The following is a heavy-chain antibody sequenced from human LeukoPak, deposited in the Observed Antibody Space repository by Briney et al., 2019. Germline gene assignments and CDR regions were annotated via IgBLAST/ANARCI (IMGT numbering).Heavy chain of an antibody. CDR1: GFTFSIYD. CDR2: IGTAGDT. J-gene: IGHJ3*02. V-gene: IGHV3-13*01. Sequence: GGSLRLSCAASGFTFSIYDMHWVRQATGKGLEWVSAIGTAGDTYYPGSVKGRFTISRENATNSLYLQMNSLRAGDTAVYYCARSITMVRGPAFDIWGQGTMVTVSS. CDR3: ARSITMVRGPAFDI. D-gene: IGHD3-10*01.